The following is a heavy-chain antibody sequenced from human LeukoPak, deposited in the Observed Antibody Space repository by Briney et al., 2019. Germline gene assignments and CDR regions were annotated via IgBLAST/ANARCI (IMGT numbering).Heavy chain of an antibody. J-gene: IGHJ5*02. CDR2: IYYTGST. CDR1: GASISSYY. Sequence: SETLSLTCTVSGASISSYYWSWIRQPPGKGLEWIGYIYYTGSTDYNPSLQSRVTISVGTSKNQFSLKLSSVTAADTAVYYCTRGRLWFDHWGQGTLVTVSS. CDR3: TRGRLWFDH. V-gene: IGHV4-59*01.